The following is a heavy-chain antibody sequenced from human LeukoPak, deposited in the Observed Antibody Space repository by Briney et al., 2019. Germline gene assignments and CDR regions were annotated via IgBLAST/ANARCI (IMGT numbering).Heavy chain of an antibody. CDR1: GLTFSDYY. CDR3: ARDKAVWFGEYVGSYYFDY. Sequence: PGGSLRLSCSASGLTFSDYYKSWIRQAPGRGLEWVSYISSSSSYTDYADSVKGRFTISRDNAKNSLYLQMNSLRAEDTAVYYCARDKAVWFGEYVGSYYFDYWGQGTLVTVSS. V-gene: IGHV3-11*06. D-gene: IGHD3-10*01. J-gene: IGHJ4*02. CDR2: ISSSSSYT.